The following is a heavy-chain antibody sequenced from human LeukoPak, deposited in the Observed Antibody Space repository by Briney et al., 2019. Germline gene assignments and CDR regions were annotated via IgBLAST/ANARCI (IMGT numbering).Heavy chain of an antibody. J-gene: IGHJ4*02. CDR3: CTTAGGGRLAHF. V-gene: IGHV1-69*04. Sequence: GASVKVSCKASGGSFTMSAFNWVRQAPGQGLEWMGRIIPLLDKPNYSRKFQGRVTITADKSTSTAYMELTSLTSEDTAIYCTCTTAGGGRLAHFWGQGTLVTVSS. CDR1: GGSFTMSA. D-gene: IGHD6-13*01. CDR2: IIPLLDKP.